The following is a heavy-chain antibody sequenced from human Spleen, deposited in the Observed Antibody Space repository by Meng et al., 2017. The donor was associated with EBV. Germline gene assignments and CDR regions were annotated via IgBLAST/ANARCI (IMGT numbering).Heavy chain of an antibody. CDR3: ARDRGDTNAYDFDY. Sequence: QGQLRASGPGLGKAPETLSLSCSVSGDSISRSDYYWGWIRQPPGKGLEWIGSMSYGGNTYYKPSLKSRVTISVDTSKNQISLQLSSVTAADTAVYYCARDRGDTNAYDFDYWGQGTLVTVSS. CDR2: MSYGGNT. J-gene: IGHJ4*02. CDR1: GDSISRSDYY. D-gene: IGHD5-18*01. V-gene: IGHV4-39*07.